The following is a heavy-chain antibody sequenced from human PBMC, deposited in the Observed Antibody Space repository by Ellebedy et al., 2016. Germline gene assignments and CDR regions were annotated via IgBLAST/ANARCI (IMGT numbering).Heavy chain of an antibody. D-gene: IGHD6-13*01. V-gene: IGHV3-33*01. CDR3: ARESAAAGPRGVFDY. CDR2: IWYDGSNK. CDR1: GFTFSSYG. J-gene: IGHJ4*02. Sequence: GESLKISXAASGFTFSSYGMHWVRQAPGKGLEWVAVIWYDGSNKYYADSVKGRFTISRDNSKNTLYLQMNSLRAEDTAVYYCARESAAAGPRGVFDYWGQGTLVTVSS.